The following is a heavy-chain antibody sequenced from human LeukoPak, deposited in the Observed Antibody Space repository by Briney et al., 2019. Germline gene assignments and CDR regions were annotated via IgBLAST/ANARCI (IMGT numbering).Heavy chain of an antibody. Sequence: PGGSLRLSCVASGFTFSSYWMHWVRQAPGKGLVWVSRINSDGSSTTYADSVKGRFTISRDNAENTLYLQMNSLRAEDTAVYHCARGKGGAAFDIWGQGTMLTV. D-gene: IGHD3-16*01. CDR1: GFTFSSYW. CDR3: ARGKGGAAFDI. J-gene: IGHJ3*02. V-gene: IGHV3-74*01. CDR2: INSDGSST.